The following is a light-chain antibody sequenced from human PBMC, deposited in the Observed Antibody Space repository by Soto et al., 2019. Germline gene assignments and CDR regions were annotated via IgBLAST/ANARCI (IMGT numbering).Light chain of an antibody. V-gene: IGKV2-28*01. CDR1: QRLLHSNGNNF. CDR2: LGF. CDR3: MQALQTPYT. Sequence: EIVMTQSPPSLTVTPGEPASISCRSSQRLLHSNGNNFLDWHLQKPGQSPQLLIYLGFNRASGVRDRVSGSGEGADFTLKISRVEAEDVVVYYCMQALQTPYTFGQGTKLEIK. J-gene: IGKJ2*01.